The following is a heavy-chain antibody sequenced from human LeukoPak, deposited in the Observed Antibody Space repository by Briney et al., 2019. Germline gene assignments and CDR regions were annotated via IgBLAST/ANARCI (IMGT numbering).Heavy chain of an antibody. Sequence: GGSLRLSCAASGFTFSNYGMHWVRQAPGKGLEWLAAIFYDGSNKYYADTVKGRFAISRDNSKNTLYLQVNSLTAEDTAVYYCARDQALYFSYGDYWGQGTLVTVSS. D-gene: IGHD2/OR15-2a*01. CDR1: GFTFSNYG. V-gene: IGHV3-33*01. CDR2: IFYDGSNK. CDR3: ARDQALYFSYGDY. J-gene: IGHJ4*02.